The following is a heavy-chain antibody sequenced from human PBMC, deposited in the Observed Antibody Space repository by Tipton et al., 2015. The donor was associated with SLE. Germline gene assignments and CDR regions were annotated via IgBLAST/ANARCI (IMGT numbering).Heavy chain of an antibody. J-gene: IGHJ5*02. V-gene: IGHV4-38-2*01. CDR2: IKHRGST. Sequence: TLSLTCVVSGYSIGSGYHWGWIRQPPGKGLEWIASIKHRGSTYYNPSLKSRGTISVDTSKNHLFLTLNSVTAADTAVYFCARAGSSSYFEVRTWFDPWGQGTLVTVSS. CDR1: GYSIGSGYH. CDR3: ARAGSSSYFEVRTWFDP. D-gene: IGHD6-13*01.